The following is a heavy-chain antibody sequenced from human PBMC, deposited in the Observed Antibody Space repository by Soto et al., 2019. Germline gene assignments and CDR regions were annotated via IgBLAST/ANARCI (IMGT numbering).Heavy chain of an antibody. Sequence: LSCVGSGFTFDDHWMDWIRQPPGKGLEWIGEINHSGSTNYNPSLKSRVTISVDTSKNQFSLKLSSVTAADTAVYFFMRRTIASRPLYSWAQRILVSVS. CDR3: MRRTIASRPLYS. J-gene: IGHJ4*02. D-gene: IGHD2-2*01. V-gene: IGHV4-34*01. CDR2: INHSGST. CDR1: GFTFDDHW.